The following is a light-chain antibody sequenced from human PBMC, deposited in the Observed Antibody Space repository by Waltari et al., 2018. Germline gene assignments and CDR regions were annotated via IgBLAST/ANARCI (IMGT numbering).Light chain of an antibody. Sequence: EIVLTQSPGLLSLSPGERATLSCRASQSVSSSYLAWFRQRPGQAPRLLIYGASSRATGIPDRFSGSGSGTDFTLVISRLEPEDFAVYYWQQYADSPLTFGQGTSLEIK. V-gene: IGKV3-20*01. CDR2: GAS. CDR3: QQYADSPLT. CDR1: QSVSSSY. J-gene: IGKJ2*01.